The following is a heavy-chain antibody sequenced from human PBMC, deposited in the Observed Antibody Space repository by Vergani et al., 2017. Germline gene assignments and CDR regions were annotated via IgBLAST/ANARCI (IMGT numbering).Heavy chain of an antibody. CDR1: GFTFSSYS. CDR2: ISSSSSYI. V-gene: IGHV3-21*05. CDR3: AREGGGIAVAGFDY. J-gene: IGHJ4*02. Sequence: EVQLVESGGGLVQPGRSLRLSCAASGFTFSSYSMNWVRQAPGKGLEWVSYISSSSSYIYYADSVKGRFTISRDNAKNSLYLQMNSLRAEDTAVYYCAREGGGIAVAGFDYWGQGTLVTVSS. D-gene: IGHD6-19*01.